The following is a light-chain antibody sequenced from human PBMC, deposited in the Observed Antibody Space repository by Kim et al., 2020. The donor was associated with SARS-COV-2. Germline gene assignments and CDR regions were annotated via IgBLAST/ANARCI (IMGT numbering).Light chain of an antibody. CDR3: QSHDGRPWV. CDR1: SGSIASTS. Sequence: NFMLTQPHSVSESPGKTVTISCTRSSGSIASTSVQWYQQRPGSSPTIVIYEDNRRPSGVPDRFSASIDSSSNSASLTISGLKTEDEADYYCQSHDGRPWVFGGGTKVTVL. CDR2: EDN. J-gene: IGLJ3*02. V-gene: IGLV6-57*01.